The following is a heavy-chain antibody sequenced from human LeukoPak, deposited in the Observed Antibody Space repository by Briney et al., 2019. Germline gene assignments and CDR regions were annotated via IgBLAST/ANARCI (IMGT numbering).Heavy chain of an antibody. J-gene: IGHJ4*02. D-gene: IGHD5-24*01. CDR2: IRSKAYGGTT. V-gene: IGHV3-49*04. CDR3: TRDWVRNGRRDDYYIDY. Sequence: PGGSLRLSCAASGFTFSSYSMNWVRQAPGKGLEWVGFIRSKAYGGTTEYAASVKGRFTISRDDSKSIAYLQMNSLKTEDTAVYYCTRDWVRNGRRDDYYIDYWGQGTLVTVSS. CDR1: GFTFSSYS.